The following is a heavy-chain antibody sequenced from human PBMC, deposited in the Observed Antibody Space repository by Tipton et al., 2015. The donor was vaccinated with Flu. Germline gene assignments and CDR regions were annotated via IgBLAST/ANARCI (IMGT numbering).Heavy chain of an antibody. CDR3: ARDRLGEFDY. J-gene: IGHJ4*02. CDR1: GASISEKD. CDR2: VDIRGTS. Sequence: TLSLTCSVYGASISEKDWSWIRLAAGKGLEWIGRVDIRGTSQYNPSLQSRVTLSTDASTNQVSLRLTHVTAADTAVYFCARDRLGEFDYWGQGTLVTVSS. V-gene: IGHV4-4*07. D-gene: IGHD1-26*01.